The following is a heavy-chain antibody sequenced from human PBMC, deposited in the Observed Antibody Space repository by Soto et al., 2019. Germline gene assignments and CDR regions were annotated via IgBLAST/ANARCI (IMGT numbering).Heavy chain of an antibody. V-gene: IGHV1-69*13. Sequence: SVKVSCEAAGGTFSSYAISWVRQAPGKGLEWMGGIIPIFGTANYAQKFQSRVTITADESTSTAYMELSSLRSEDAAVYYCARRTPPSDHYGRGTLGTVSS. J-gene: IGHJ4*02. D-gene: IGHD2-2*01. CDR1: GGTFSSYA. CDR3: ARRTPPSDH. CDR2: IIPIFGTA.